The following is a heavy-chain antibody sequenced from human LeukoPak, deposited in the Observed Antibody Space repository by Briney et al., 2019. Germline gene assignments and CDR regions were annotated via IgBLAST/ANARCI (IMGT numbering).Heavy chain of an antibody. Sequence: GGSLRLSCAASEFTFSTYWMSWVRQAPGKGLEWVADIKQDGSEKYYVDSVKGRFTISRQNAKNSLFLQMNSLRAEDTAVYYCASWRWLQNEYYFDYWGQGTLVTVSS. J-gene: IGHJ4*02. CDR2: IKQDGSEK. V-gene: IGHV3-7*01. D-gene: IGHD5-24*01. CDR3: ASWRWLQNEYYFDY. CDR1: EFTFSTYW.